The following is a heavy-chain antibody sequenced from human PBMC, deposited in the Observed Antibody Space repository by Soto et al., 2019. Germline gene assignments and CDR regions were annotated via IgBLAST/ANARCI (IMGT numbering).Heavy chain of an antibody. V-gene: IGHV3-23*01. CDR3: AKTDKFNPQSSGWANRFDY. J-gene: IGHJ4*02. D-gene: IGHD6-19*01. CDR1: GFTFSSYA. Sequence: EVQLLESGGGLVQPGGSLRLSCAAAGFTFSSYAMTWVRQAPGKGLEWVSTISRSGDSTYYRDSVKGRFTISRDNSKNTVYLQIYSLRAEDTAGYYCAKTDKFNPQSSGWANRFDYWGQGTLVTVSS. CDR2: ISRSGDST.